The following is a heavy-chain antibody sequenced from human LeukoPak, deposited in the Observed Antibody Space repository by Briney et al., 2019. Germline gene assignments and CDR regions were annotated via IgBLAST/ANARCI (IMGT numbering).Heavy chain of an antibody. J-gene: IGHJ3*02. CDR1: GYSLTSDD. D-gene: IGHD3-22*01. Sequence: ASVKVSCKASGYSLTSDDINWVRQAAGQGLEWMGWLNPDTGATGCAQKFQDRLTITATASINTAFMEMRSLTSEDTAVYYCARGHNFDNNGYYGDAFDIWGQGTMVTVSS. CDR2: LNPDTGAT. V-gene: IGHV1-8*03. CDR3: ARGHNFDNNGYYGDAFDI.